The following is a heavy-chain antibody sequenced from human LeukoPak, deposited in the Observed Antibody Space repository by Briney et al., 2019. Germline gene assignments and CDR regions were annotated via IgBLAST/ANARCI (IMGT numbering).Heavy chain of an antibody. J-gene: IGHJ3*02. D-gene: IGHD3-3*01. CDR2: ISSSSSTI. CDR1: GFTFSSYS. V-gene: IGHV3-48*01. CDR3: ATVYYDFWSGYPHDAFDI. Sequence: PGGSLRLSCAASGFTFSSYSMNWVRQAPGKGLEWVSYISSSSSTIYYADSVKGRFTISRDNAKNSLYLQMNSLRAEDTAVYYCATVYYDFWSGYPHDAFDIWGQGTMATVSS.